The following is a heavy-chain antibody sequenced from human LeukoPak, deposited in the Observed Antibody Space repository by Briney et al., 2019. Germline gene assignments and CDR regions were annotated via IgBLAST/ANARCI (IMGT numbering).Heavy chain of an antibody. CDR1: GGSISSSSYY. CDR3: AAASYYYYMDV. CDR2: IYYSGST. Sequence: PSETLSLTCTVSGGSISSSSYYWGWIRQPPGQGLEWSGCIYYSGSTYYNPSLKSRLTISVDTSKNQFSLRLSSVTAADTAVYYCAAASYYYYMDVWGKGTTVTVSS. J-gene: IGHJ6*03. V-gene: IGHV4-39*07. D-gene: IGHD6-25*01.